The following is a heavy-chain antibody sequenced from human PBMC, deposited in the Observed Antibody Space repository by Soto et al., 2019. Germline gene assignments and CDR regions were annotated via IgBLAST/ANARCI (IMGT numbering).Heavy chain of an antibody. J-gene: IGHJ4*02. D-gene: IGHD3-16*01. CDR1: GFNVMSYW. V-gene: IGHV3-7*01. Sequence: GSLRLSCAVSGFNVMSYWMSWVRQAPGKGLERVASVKEDGSELYYLHSVRGRFSISRDSAGNALHLTMNYLSAEDTGVYFCARDIGFDYVNWGQGIPVTVSS. CDR3: ARDIGFDYVN. CDR2: VKEDGSEL.